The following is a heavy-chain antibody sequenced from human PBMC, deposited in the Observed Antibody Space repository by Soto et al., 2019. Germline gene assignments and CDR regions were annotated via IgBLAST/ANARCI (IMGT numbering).Heavy chain of an antibody. D-gene: IGHD3-22*01. Sequence: VRSLRLSCVASGFTFSRHAMSWVRPAAGEGLEWVSAISGSGGSTYYADSVKGRFTISRDNSKNTLYLQMNSLRAEDTAVYYCAKTGSSGYSWYMDDWGQGTLVTVSS. V-gene: IGHV3-23*01. CDR1: GFTFSRHA. J-gene: IGHJ4*02. CDR2: ISGSGGST. CDR3: AKTGSSGYSWYMDD.